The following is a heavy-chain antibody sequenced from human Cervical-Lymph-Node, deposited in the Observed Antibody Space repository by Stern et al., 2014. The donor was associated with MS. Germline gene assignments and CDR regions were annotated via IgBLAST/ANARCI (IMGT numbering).Heavy chain of an antibody. J-gene: IGHJ4*02. CDR2: INVYNGNT. Sequence: LVQSGAEVKKPGASVKVSCKASGYTFTSYGISWVRQAPGQGIERMGWINVYNGNTKYDKKFQGNVTMTTDTSTSTAYMELSSLRSDDTAVYYCARGWELVDWGQGTLVTVSS. D-gene: IGHD1-26*01. V-gene: IGHV1-18*01. CDR3: ARGWELVD. CDR1: GYTFTSYG.